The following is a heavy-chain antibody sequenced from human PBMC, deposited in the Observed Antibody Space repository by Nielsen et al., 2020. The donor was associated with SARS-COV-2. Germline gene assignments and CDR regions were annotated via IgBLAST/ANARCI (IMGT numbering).Heavy chain of an antibody. CDR3: ARDAGYDILTGYYEAQHY. J-gene: IGHJ4*02. Sequence: ASVKVSCKASGYSFTTYAIHWARQAPGQRLEWMGWINTNTGNPTYAQGFTGRFVFSLDTSVSTAYLQISSLKAEDTAVYYCARDAGYDILTGYYEAQHYWGQGTLVTVSS. V-gene: IGHV7-4-1*02. CDR2: INTNTGNP. D-gene: IGHD3-9*01. CDR1: GYSFTTYA.